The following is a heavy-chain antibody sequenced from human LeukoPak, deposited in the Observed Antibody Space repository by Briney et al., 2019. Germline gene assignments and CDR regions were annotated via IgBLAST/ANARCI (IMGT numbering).Heavy chain of an antibody. Sequence: ASVKVSCKASGYTFTGYYMHWVRQAPGQRLEWMGWINAGNGNTKYSQKFQGRVTITRDTSASTAYMELSSLRSEDTAVYYCARDLTPDYYYGMDVWGQGTTVTVSS. CDR3: ARDLTPDYYYGMDV. CDR2: INAGNGNT. V-gene: IGHV1-3*01. CDR1: GYTFTGYY. J-gene: IGHJ6*02. D-gene: IGHD2-15*01.